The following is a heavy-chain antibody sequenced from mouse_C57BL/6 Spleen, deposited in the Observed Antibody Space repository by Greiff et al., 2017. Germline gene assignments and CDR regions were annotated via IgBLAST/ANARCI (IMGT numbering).Heavy chain of an antibody. CDR2: IDPHSGGT. D-gene: IGHD2-3*01. J-gene: IGHJ2*01. CDR3: ARVGDGYLDD. CDR1: GYTFTSYW. Sequence: VQLQQPGAELVKPGASVKLSCKASGYTFTSYWMHWVKQRPGRGLEWIGRIDPHSGGTKYNEKFKSKAKLTVDKPSSTAYMQLSSLTSEDSAVYYCARVGDGYLDDWGQGTTLTVSS. V-gene: IGHV1-72*01.